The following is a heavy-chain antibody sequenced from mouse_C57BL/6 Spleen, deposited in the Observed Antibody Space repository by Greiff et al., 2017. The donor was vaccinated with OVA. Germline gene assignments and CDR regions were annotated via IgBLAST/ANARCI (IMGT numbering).Heavy chain of an antibody. CDR1: GFSLTSYG. CDR3: ARNYYSNRYYYAMDY. Sequence: QVQLKESGPGLVQPSQSLSITCTVSGFSLTSYGVHWVRQSPGKGLEWLGVIWSGGSTDYNAAFISRLSISKDNSKSQVFFKMNSLQADDTAIYYCARNYYSNRYYYAMDYWGQGTSVTVSS. J-gene: IGHJ4*01. D-gene: IGHD2-5*01. CDR2: IWSGGST. V-gene: IGHV2-2*01.